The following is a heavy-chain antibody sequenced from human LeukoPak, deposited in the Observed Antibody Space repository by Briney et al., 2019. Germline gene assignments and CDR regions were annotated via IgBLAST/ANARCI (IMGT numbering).Heavy chain of an antibody. D-gene: IGHD3-16*01. CDR1: GFTFSSYS. CDR2: ISWNSGSI. J-gene: IGHJ4*02. CDR3: VRDRYYVPDY. V-gene: IGHV3-48*04. Sequence: SGGSLRLSCAASGFTFSSYSMNWVRQAPGKGLEWVSGISWNSGSIGYADSVKGRFTISRDNARNMLYLQMNSLRAEDTAVYYCVRDRYYVPDYWGQGTLVTVSS.